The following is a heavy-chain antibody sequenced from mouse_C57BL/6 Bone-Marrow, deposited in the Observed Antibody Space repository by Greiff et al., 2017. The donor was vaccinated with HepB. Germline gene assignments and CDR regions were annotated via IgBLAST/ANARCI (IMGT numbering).Heavy chain of an antibody. CDR2: ISGGGGNT. J-gene: IGHJ4*01. D-gene: IGHD1-1*01. V-gene: IGHV5-9*01. CDR1: GFTFSSYT. CDR3: ARRTTVVARGNYAMDY. Sequence: EVQGVESGGGLVKPGGSLKLSCAASGFTFSSYTMSWVRQTPEKRLEWVATISGGGGNTYYPDSVKGRFTISRDNAKNTLYLQMSSLRSEDTALYYCARRTTVVARGNYAMDYWGQGPSVTVSS.